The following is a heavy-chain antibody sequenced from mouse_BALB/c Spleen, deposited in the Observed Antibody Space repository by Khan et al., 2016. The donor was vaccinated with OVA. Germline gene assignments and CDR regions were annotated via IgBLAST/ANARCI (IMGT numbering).Heavy chain of an antibody. CDR2: INNYTGEP. V-gene: IGHV9-3-1*01. D-gene: IGHD2-1*01. CDR1: GYTFTNYG. CDR3: ARSNGNYWFAY. Sequence: QSQLVQAGPELKKPGETVKISCKASGYTFTNYGMNWVKQAPGKGLKWMGWINNYTGEPTYAAAFKGRFAFSLQTSASNAYLQINNLKNEATATYFCARSNGNYWFAYWGQGTLVTVSA. J-gene: IGHJ3*01.